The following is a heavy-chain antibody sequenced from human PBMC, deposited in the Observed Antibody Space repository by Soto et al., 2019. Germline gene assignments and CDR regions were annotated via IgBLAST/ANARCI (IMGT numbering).Heavy chain of an antibody. Sequence: PSETLSLTCTVSGGSISSYYWSWIRQPPGKGLEWIGYIYYSGSTSYNPSLKSRVTTSIDTSKNQFFLKLSSVAAADTAVYYCATQEVGGSYVYTFDPWGQGTLVTVSS. CDR2: IYYSGST. CDR3: ATQEVGGSYVYTFDP. V-gene: IGHV4-59*08. J-gene: IGHJ5*01. CDR1: GGSISSYY. D-gene: IGHD1-26*01.